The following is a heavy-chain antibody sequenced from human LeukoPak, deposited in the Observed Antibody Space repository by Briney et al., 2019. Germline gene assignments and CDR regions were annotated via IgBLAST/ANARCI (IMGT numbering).Heavy chain of an antibody. CDR2: IYYSGST. CDR3: ARHYDSSRSLFDP. Sequence: SETLSLTCTVSGGSISSSSYHWGWIRQPPGKGLEWIGSIYYSGSTYYNPSLKSRVTISVDTSKNQFSLKLSSVTAADTAVYYCARHYDSSRSLFDPWGQGTLVTVSS. J-gene: IGHJ5*02. CDR1: GGSISSSSYH. V-gene: IGHV4-39*01. D-gene: IGHD3-22*01.